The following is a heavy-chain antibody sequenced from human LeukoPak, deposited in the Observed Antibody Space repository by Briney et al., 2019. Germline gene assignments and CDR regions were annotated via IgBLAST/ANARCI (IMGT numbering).Heavy chain of an antibody. Sequence: ASVKVSCKASGYTFTSYDINWVRHATGQGLEWMGWTNPNSGNTGYAEKFQGRVTMTRNTSISTAYMELSSLRSEDTAVYYCARELVGEYGDWGQGTLVTVSS. J-gene: IGHJ4*02. V-gene: IGHV1-8*01. D-gene: IGHD3-16*01. CDR2: TNPNSGNT. CDR1: GYTFTSYD. CDR3: ARELVGEYGD.